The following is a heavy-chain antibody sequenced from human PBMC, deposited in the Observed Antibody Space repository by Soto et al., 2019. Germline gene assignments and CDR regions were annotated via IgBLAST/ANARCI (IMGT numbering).Heavy chain of an antibody. CDR1: DFSLSTSGVG. CDR2: IYWDDDK. CDR3: AHIMITFGGVMRKDAFDI. J-gene: IGHJ3*02. V-gene: IGHV2-5*02. Sequence: QITLKESGPTLVKPTQTLTLTCTSSDFSLSTSGVGVGWIRQPPGKALEWLALIYWDDDKRYSPSLKSRLTITKDTSKNQVVLTMTNMDPVDTATYYCAHIMITFGGVMRKDAFDIWGQGTMVTISS. D-gene: IGHD3-16*01.